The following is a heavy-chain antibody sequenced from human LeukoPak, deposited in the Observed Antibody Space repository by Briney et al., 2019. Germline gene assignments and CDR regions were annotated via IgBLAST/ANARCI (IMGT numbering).Heavy chain of an antibody. V-gene: IGHV4-59*12. J-gene: IGHJ4*02. CDR1: GGSISSYY. CDR3: ASGRGYSYGHFDY. Sequence: PSETLSLTCTVSGGSISSYYWSWIRQPPGKGLEWIGYIYYSGSTYYNPSLKSRVTISVDRSKNQFSLKLSSVTAADTAVYYCASGRGYSYGHFDYWGQGTLVTVSS. CDR2: IYYSGST. D-gene: IGHD5-18*01.